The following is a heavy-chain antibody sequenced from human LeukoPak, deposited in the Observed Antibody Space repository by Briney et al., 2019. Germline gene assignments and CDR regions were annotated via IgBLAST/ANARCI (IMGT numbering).Heavy chain of an antibody. Sequence: PSETLSLTCTVSGDSVSSSICYWGWIRQPPGKGLEWIGNIYYGGNTYYSPSLKSRVTISVDTSKNQFSLRLSSVTAADTAVYYCARPRYQLPRGAFDIWGQGTMVTVSS. CDR2: IYYGGNT. D-gene: IGHD2-2*01. V-gene: IGHV4-39*07. CDR3: ARPRYQLPRGAFDI. J-gene: IGHJ3*02. CDR1: GDSVSSSICY.